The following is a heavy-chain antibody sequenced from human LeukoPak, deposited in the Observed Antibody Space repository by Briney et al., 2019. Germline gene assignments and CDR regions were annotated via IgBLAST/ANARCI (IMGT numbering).Heavy chain of an antibody. D-gene: IGHD6-19*01. J-gene: IGHJ5*02. CDR1: GGSFSGYD. CDR2: INHSGST. V-gene: IGHV4-34*01. Sequence: SETLSLTCAVYGGSFSGYDWSWIRQPPGKGLEWIGEINHSGSTNYNPSLKSRVTISVDTSKNQFSLKLSSVTAADTAVYYCARGLKAVAGTDNWFDPWGQGTLVTVSS. CDR3: ARGLKAVAGTDNWFDP.